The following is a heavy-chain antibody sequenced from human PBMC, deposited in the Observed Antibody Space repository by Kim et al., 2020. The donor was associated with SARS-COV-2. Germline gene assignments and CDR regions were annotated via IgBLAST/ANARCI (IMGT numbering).Heavy chain of an antibody. J-gene: IGHJ6*02. V-gene: IGHV3-21*01. CDR2: ISSSSSYI. D-gene: IGHD3-10*01. CDR3: ARGHPSLWFGESPLQGYYYGMDV. CDR1: GFTFSSYS. Sequence: GGSLRLSCAASGFTFSSYSMNWVRQAPGKGLEWVSSISSSSSYIYYADSVKGRFTISRDNAKNSLYLQMNSLRAEDTAVYYCARGHPSLWFGESPLQGYYYGMDVWGQGTTVTVSS.